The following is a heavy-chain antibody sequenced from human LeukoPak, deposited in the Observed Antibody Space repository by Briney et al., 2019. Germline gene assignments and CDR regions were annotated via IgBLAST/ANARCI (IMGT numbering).Heavy chain of an antibody. V-gene: IGHV4-39*07. Sequence: PSETLSLTCTVSGGSISSSSYYWGWIRQPPGKGLEWIGSIYYGGSTYYNPSLKRRVTISIHTSMNHFSLELSSVTAAATAVYFCARVITGGYYYYMDVWGKGTTVTVSS. CDR3: ARVITGGYYYYMDV. CDR2: IYYGGST. D-gene: IGHD7-27*01. J-gene: IGHJ6*03. CDR1: GGSISSSSYY.